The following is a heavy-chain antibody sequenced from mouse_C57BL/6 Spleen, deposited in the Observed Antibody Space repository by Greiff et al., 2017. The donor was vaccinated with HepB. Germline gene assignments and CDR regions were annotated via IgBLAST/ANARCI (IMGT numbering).Heavy chain of an antibody. V-gene: IGHV1-82*01. CDR1: GYAFSSSW. J-gene: IGHJ3*01. D-gene: IGHD1-1*01. CDR3: VRGDGSSPAWFAY. CDR2: IYPGDGDT. Sequence: VQLQQSGPELVKPGASVKISCKASGYAFSSSWMNWVKQRPGKGLEWIGRIYPGDGDTNYNGKFKGKATLTADKSSSTAYMQLSSLTSEDSAVYFCVRGDGSSPAWFAYWGQGTLVTVSA.